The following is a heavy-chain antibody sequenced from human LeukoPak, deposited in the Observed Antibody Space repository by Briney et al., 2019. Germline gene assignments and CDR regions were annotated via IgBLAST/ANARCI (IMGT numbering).Heavy chain of an antibody. J-gene: IGHJ4*02. CDR1: GYTFTGYY. V-gene: IGHV1-2*02. Sequence: ASVKVSCKASGYTFTGYYMHWVRQAPGQGLGWMGWINPNSGGTNYAQKFQGRVTMTRDTSISTAYMELSRLRSDDTAVYYCARDYRLLWFGEIPDYWGQGTLVTVSS. CDR2: INPNSGGT. CDR3: ARDYRLLWFGEIPDY. D-gene: IGHD3-10*01.